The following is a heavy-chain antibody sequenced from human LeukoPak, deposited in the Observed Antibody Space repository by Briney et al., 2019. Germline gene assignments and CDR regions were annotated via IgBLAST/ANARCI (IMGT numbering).Heavy chain of an antibody. Sequence: ASVKVSCKASGDTFDNHAISWVRQVPGQGLEWMGWINPNSGGTNYAQKFQGRVTMTRDTSISTAYMELRSLRSDDTAVYYCAREPLGYDYYFDYWGQGTLVTVSS. CDR2: INPNSGGT. CDR1: GDTFDNHA. V-gene: IGHV1-2*02. J-gene: IGHJ4*02. CDR3: AREPLGYDYYFDY. D-gene: IGHD5-12*01.